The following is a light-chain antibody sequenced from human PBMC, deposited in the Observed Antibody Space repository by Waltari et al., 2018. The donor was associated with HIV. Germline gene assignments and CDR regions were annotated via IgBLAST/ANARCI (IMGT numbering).Light chain of an antibody. Sequence: QSALTQPASVSGSPGQSIAISCPGTRSDVGAYNFVPSDQQHPDKAPKLLIYEAAHRPSGVSDRFSGSKSGNTASLTISGLQAEDEADYYCASYTTTTTPHMVFGGGTRLSVL. CDR1: RSDVGAYNF. J-gene: IGLJ2*01. CDR2: EAA. V-gene: IGLV2-14*01. CDR3: ASYTTTTTPHMV.